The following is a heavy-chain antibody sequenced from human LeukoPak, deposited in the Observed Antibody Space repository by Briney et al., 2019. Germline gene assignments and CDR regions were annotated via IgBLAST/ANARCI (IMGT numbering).Heavy chain of an antibody. Sequence: ASGKLSCNASGYTFTSYGISWVRQPPGQGIELMGWISAYNGNTNYAYKVHGRVSLTTDTSTTTTSMELKSLRVRAEDVYVCARSKSRGLLNDAFDIWGQGTMVTVSS. CDR2: ISAYNGNT. V-gene: IGHV1-18*01. CDR1: GYTFTSYG. J-gene: IGHJ3*02. CDR3: ARSKSRGLLNDAFDI.